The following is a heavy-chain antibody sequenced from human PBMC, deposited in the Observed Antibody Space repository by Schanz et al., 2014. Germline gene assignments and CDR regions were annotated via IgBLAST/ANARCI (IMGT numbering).Heavy chain of an antibody. CDR3: ATWRGDDSGGHGQFDY. V-gene: IGHV4-4*07. CDR1: GGSMSSFY. CDR2: ISTSGST. D-gene: IGHD3-22*01. J-gene: IGHJ4*02. Sequence: QVQLQESGPGLVKPSETLSLTCTVSGGSMSSFYWNWIRQPAGEGLEWIGRISTSGSTNYNPSLRSRVSMSIGPSKTHFSLRLSSMTAADTAVYYCATWRGDDSGGHGQFDYWGQGALVTVSS.